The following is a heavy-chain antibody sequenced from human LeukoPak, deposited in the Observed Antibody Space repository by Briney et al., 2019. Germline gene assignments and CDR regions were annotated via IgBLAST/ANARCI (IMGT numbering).Heavy chain of an antibody. Sequence: PSETLSLTCAVYGGSFSGYYWSWIRQPPGKGLEWIGEINHSGSTNYNPSLKSRVTISVDTSKNQFSLKLSSVTAADTAVYYCARRRMGIAAAVPVDYWGQGTLVTVSS. CDR3: ARRRMGIAAAVPVDY. V-gene: IGHV4-34*01. D-gene: IGHD6-13*01. CDR1: GGSFSGYY. CDR2: INHSGST. J-gene: IGHJ4*02.